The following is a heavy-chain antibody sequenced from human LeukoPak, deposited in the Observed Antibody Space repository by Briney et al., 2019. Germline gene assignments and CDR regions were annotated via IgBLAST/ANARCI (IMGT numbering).Heavy chain of an antibody. V-gene: IGHV4-61*02. J-gene: IGHJ4*02. CDR3: ARVSGSYGAVDY. CDR1: GVSIISGSYY. CDR2: IYGSGGT. D-gene: IGHD1-26*01. Sequence: SQTLSLTCSVSGVSIISGSYYWSWIRQPAGKGLEWIGRIYGSGGTDYNPSLKSRVDMSVDPSKRQFSLKLRSVTPTDTAVYFCARVSGSYGAVDYWGQGTLVTVFS.